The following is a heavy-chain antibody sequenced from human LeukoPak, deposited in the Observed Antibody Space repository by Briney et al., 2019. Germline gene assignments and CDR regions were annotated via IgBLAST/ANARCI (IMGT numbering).Heavy chain of an antibody. CDR2: IYYSGST. Sequence: PSETLSLTCTVSGGSISSYFWSWIRQPPGKGLEWIGYIYYSGSTNYNPSLKSRVTISVDTSKNQFSLKLTSVTAADTAVYYCARNHYGHPLDYWGQGTLVTVSS. CDR1: GGSISSYF. J-gene: IGHJ4*02. V-gene: IGHV4-59*01. CDR3: ARNHYGHPLDY. D-gene: IGHD4-17*01.